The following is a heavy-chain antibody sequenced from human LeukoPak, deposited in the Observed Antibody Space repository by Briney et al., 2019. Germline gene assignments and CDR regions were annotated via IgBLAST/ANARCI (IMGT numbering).Heavy chain of an antibody. J-gene: IGHJ4*02. CDR2: ISPQSFDT. D-gene: IGHD6-13*01. Sequence: ASVKVSCKGSGYTFSAYYIHWLRQAPGQGPEWMGWISPQSFDTNYAQKFQGRVTMTTATSMNTVFMELSRLSSDDTAVYYCAREGDIAAALFDNWGQGTLVTDSS. V-gene: IGHV1-2*02. CDR3: AREGDIAAALFDN. CDR1: GYTFSAYY.